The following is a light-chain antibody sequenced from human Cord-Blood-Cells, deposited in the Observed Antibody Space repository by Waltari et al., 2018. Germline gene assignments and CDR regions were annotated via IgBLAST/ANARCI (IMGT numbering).Light chain of an antibody. J-gene: IGKJ3*01. Sequence: DIVMTQPPDSLAVSLGERATIHCKSRQSVLYSSNNKNYLAWYQQKPGQPPKLLIYWASTRESGVPDRFSGSGSGTDFTLTISSLQAEDVAVYYCQQYYSLLTFGPGTKVDIK. V-gene: IGKV4-1*01. CDR2: WAS. CDR3: QQYYSLLT. CDR1: QSVLYSSNNKNY.